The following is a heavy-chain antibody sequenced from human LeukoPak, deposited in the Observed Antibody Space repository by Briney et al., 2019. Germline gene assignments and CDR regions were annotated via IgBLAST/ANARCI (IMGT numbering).Heavy chain of an antibody. CDR2: ISYDGSNK. V-gene: IGHV3-30-3*01. CDR3: ARDYRGYSYGYFDY. J-gene: IGHJ4*02. Sequence: GGSLRLSCAASGFTFSSYAMHWVRQAPGKGLEWVAVISYDGSNKYYADSVKGRFTISRDNSKNTLYLQMNSLRAEDTAVYYCARDYRGYSYGYFDYWGQGTLVTVSS. D-gene: IGHD5-18*01. CDR1: GFTFSSYA.